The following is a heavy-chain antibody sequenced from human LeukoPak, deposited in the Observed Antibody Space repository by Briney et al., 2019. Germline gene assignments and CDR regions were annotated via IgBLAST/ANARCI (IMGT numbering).Heavy chain of an antibody. J-gene: IGHJ3*02. Sequence: PGGSLRLSCAASGFTFSSYAMSWVRQAPGKGLEWVSSISSSSSYIYYADSVKGRFTISRANAKTSLYLQMNSLRAEDTAVYYCARMWRFGSGAFDIWGQGTMVTVSS. CDR2: ISSSSSYI. CDR3: ARMWRFGSGAFDI. CDR1: GFTFSSYA. V-gene: IGHV3-21*01. D-gene: IGHD3-10*01.